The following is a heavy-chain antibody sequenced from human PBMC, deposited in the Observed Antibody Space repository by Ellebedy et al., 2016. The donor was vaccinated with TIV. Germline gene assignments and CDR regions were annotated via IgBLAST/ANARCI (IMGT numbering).Heavy chain of an antibody. V-gene: IGHV3-23*01. CDR2: MRGTGGTT. CDR3: AKERDTYSYYYGMDV. Sequence: GESLKISCVASGFTFNKCAMSWVRQAPGKGLEWVSDMRGTGGTTHYSDSVKGRFIMSRDNSKNTLYLQMNSLRAEDTAIYYCAKERDTYSYYYGMDVWGQGTTVTVSS. CDR1: GFTFNKCA. J-gene: IGHJ6*02. D-gene: IGHD2-21*02.